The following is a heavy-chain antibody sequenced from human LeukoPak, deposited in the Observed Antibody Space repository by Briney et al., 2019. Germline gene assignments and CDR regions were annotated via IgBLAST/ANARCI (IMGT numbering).Heavy chain of an antibody. CDR1: GYTFTSYY. J-gene: IGHJ4*02. V-gene: IGHV1-46*01. CDR2: INPSGGST. D-gene: IGHD6-13*01. CDR3: AKTKLSSSWENYFDY. Sequence: GASVKVSCKASGYTFTSYYMHWVRQAPGQGLEWMGIINPSGGSTSYAQKFQGRVTMTRDTSTSTVYVELSSLRSEDTAVYYCAKTKLSSSWENYFDYWGQGTLVTVSS.